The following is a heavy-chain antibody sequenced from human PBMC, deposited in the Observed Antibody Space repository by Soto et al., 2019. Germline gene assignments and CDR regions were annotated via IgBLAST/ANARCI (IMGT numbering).Heavy chain of an antibody. CDR1: GFTFSNYG. V-gene: IGHV3-33*08. CDR3: HRDQCRNTRCYPNYFDY. J-gene: IGHJ4*02. D-gene: IGHD2-2*01. Sequence: PGGSLRLSCTGTGFTFSNYGIHWVRQAPGKGLEWVGFVWHDGNNEYYADSLKGRITISRDNSNNTVSLLISSLRAEDSAVYFCHRDQCRNTRCYPNYFDYWGQGTLVTVSS. CDR2: VWHDGNNE.